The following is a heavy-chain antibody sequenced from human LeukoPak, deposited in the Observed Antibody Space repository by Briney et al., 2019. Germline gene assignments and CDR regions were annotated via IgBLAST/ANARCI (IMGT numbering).Heavy chain of an antibody. D-gene: IGHD3-22*01. CDR3: AREPIYDSSGYTSPRFDY. V-gene: IGHV1-69*05. CDR2: IIPIFGAA. CDR1: GGTFTSYA. J-gene: IGHJ4*02. Sequence: SVKVSCKASGGTFTSYAISWVRQAPGQGHELMGSIIPIFGAANYAQKFHSRVTIITDDTTSTAYMQLSSLRSEDTAVYYCAREPIYDSSGYTSPRFDYWGEGTLVTVSS.